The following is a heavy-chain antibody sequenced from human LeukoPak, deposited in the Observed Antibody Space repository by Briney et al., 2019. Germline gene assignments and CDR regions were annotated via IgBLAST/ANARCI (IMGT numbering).Heavy chain of an antibody. J-gene: IGHJ4*02. V-gene: IGHV1-18*01. CDR3: ARLRLGELSLGFDY. D-gene: IGHD3-16*02. CDR2: ISPYNGNT. Sequence: GASVKVSCKASGYTFTNFGISWVRQAPGQGLEWMGWISPYNGNTDYPQKVQGRVTMTTDTPTSTAYMELRSLISDDTAIYYCARLRLGELSLGFDYWGQGTLVTVSS. CDR1: GYTFTNFG.